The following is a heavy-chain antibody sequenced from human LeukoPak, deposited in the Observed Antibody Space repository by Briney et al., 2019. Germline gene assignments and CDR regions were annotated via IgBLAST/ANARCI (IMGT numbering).Heavy chain of an antibody. CDR2: IYTSGST. V-gene: IGHV4-4*09. J-gene: IGHJ6*03. D-gene: IGHD6-13*01. CDR1: GGSISSYY. Sequence: SETLSLTCTVSGGSISSYYWSWIRQPPGKGLEGIGYIYTSGSTNYNPSLKSRVTISVDTSKNQFSLKLSSVTAADTAVYYCARHSSQPHYYYYYMDVWGKGTTVTVSS. CDR3: ARHSSQPHYYYYYMDV.